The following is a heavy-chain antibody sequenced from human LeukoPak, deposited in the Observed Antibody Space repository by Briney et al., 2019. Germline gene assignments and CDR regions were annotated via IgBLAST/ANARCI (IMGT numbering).Heavy chain of an antibody. V-gene: IGHV3-21*01. J-gene: IGHJ4*01. Sequence: GGSLRLSCAASGFTFSSYSMNWVRQAPGKGLEWVSSISSSSSYIYYADSVKGRFTISRDNAKNSLYLQMNSLRAEDTAVYYCARGGTLGNCSSTSRPTVWFDYWGQGTLVPGSS. D-gene: IGHD2-2*01. CDR2: ISSSSSYI. CDR3: ARGGTLGNCSSTSRPTVWFDY. CDR1: GFTFSSYS.